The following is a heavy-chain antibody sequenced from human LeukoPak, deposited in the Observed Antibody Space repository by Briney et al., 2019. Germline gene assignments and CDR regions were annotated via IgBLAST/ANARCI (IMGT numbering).Heavy chain of an antibody. J-gene: IGHJ4*02. Sequence: PGGSLRLSCAASGFTFSSYSMNWVRQAPGKGLEWVSSISSSSSYIYYADSVKGRFTISRDNAKNSLYLQMNSLRAEDTAVYYCARWGLDYCCGGSCYVPGDYWGQGTLVTVSS. D-gene: IGHD2-15*01. V-gene: IGHV3-21*01. CDR3: ARWGLDYCCGGSCYVPGDY. CDR1: GFTFSSYS. CDR2: ISSSSSYI.